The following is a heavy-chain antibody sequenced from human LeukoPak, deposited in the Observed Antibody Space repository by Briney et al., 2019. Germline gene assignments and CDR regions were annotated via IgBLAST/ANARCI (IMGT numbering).Heavy chain of an antibody. CDR3: ASGGAITMVRGVITYFDY. CDR2: INHSGST. CDR1: GGSFSGYY. D-gene: IGHD3-10*01. Sequence: SETLSLTCAVYGGSFSGYYWSWIRQPPGKGLEWIGEINHSGSTNYNPSLKSRVTISVDTSKNQFSLKLSSLTAADTAVYYCASGGAITMVRGVITYFDYWGQGTLVTVSS. J-gene: IGHJ4*02. V-gene: IGHV4-34*01.